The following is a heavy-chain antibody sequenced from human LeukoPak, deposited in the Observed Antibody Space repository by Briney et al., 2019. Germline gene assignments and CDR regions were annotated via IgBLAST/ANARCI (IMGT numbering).Heavy chain of an antibody. CDR2: ISGSGGST. CDR3: ARDYYYDSSGYNSHDAFDI. J-gene: IGHJ3*02. CDR1: GFTFSSYA. Sequence: GESLKISCAASGFTFSSYAMSWVRQAPGKGLEWISAISGSGGSTYYADSVKGRFTISRDNSKNTLYLQMASLRAEDTAVYYCARDYYYDSSGYNSHDAFDIWGQGTMVTVSS. V-gene: IGHV3-23*01. D-gene: IGHD3-22*01.